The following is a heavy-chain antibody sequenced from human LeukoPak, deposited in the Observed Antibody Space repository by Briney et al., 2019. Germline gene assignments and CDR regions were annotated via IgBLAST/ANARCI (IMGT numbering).Heavy chain of an antibody. V-gene: IGHV3-23*01. Sequence: GGSLRLSCAASGFTFSSYAMSWVRQAPGKGLEWVSAISGSGGSTNYADSVKGRFTISRDNSKNTLYLQMNSLRAEDTAVYYCAKDTSLLGATGPIDYWGQGTLVTVSS. D-gene: IGHD1-26*01. J-gene: IGHJ4*02. CDR2: ISGSGGST. CDR3: AKDTSLLGATGPIDY. CDR1: GFTFSSYA.